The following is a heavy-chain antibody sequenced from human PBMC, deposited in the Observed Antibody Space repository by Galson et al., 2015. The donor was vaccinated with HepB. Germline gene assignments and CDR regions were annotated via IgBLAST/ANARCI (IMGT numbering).Heavy chain of an antibody. V-gene: IGHV1-69*06. CDR2: VIPVFGTS. D-gene: IGHD4-23*01. CDR1: GGTFSDYP. CDR3: ARGTTMVTPGNYFYYMDV. J-gene: IGHJ6*03. Sequence: SVKVSCKASGGTFSDYPIIWVRQAPGQGLEWMGGVIPVFGTSKYAQKFQGRVTITADKSTTTAYMELRNLRSEDTALYFCARGTTMVTPGNYFYYMDVWGKGTSVTVSS.